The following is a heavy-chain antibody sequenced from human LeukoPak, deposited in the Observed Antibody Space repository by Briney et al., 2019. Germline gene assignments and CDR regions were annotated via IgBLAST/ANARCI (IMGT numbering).Heavy chain of an antibody. J-gene: IGHJ4*02. CDR2: IHSVGDT. V-gene: IGHV3-53*01. D-gene: IGHD1-1*01. CDR3: ARQGTGLDY. CDR1: GFTVSSNY. Sequence: PGGSLRLSCKVSGFTVSSNYMSWVRQAPGKGLEWVSIIHSVGDTFYADSVKGRFTISRDNSNNMVYLQMNSLTVEDTAVYYCARQGTGLDYWGRGTLVTVSS.